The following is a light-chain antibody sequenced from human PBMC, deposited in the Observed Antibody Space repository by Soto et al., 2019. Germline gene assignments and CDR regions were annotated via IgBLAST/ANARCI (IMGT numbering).Light chain of an antibody. CDR1: HSVSSY. J-gene: IGKJ2*01. CDR2: DVY. V-gene: IGKV3-11*01. CDR3: QQRNSRYT. Sequence: EIVLTQSPAALSLSPGDRATLSCMASHSVSSYLAWYQQRPGQAPRLLIYDVYNRATGIPARFSGSGSGTDFNLTISSLEPEDFAVYYCQQRNSRYTFGPGTKLEIK.